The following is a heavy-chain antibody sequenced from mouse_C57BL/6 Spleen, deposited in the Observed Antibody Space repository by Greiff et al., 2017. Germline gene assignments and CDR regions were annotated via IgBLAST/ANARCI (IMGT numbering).Heavy chain of an antibody. CDR2: ISGGGGNT. J-gene: IGHJ4*01. CDR3: ARHEGDYDDYYAMDY. Sequence: EVQLVESGGGLVKPGGSLKLSCAASGFTFSSYTMSWVRQTPEKRLEWVATISGGGGNTYYPDSVKGRFTISRDNAKNTLYLQMSSLRSEDTALYYCARHEGDYDDYYAMDYWGQGTSVTVSS. V-gene: IGHV5-9*01. CDR1: GFTFSSYT. D-gene: IGHD2-4*01.